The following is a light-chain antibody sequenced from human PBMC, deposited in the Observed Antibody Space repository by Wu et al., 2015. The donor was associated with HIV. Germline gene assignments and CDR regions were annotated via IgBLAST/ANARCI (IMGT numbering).Light chain of an antibody. CDR1: QTIGGN. J-gene: IGKJ5*01. Sequence: EILMTQFPATLSVSPGESATLFCKAGQTIGGNLAWYQQKPGQAPRLVIYAVSARATGVPARFSGSGSETEFSLTISSLQSEDSGIYYCQQYNNWPPITFGQGTRLEI. V-gene: IGKV3-15*01. CDR3: QQYNNWPPIT. CDR2: AVS.